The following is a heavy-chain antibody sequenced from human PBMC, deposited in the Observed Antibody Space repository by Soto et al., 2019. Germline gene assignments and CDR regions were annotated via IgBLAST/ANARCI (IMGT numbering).Heavy chain of an antibody. CDR2: ISSSGSTI. D-gene: IGHD2-15*01. V-gene: IGHV3-48*03. Sequence: GGSLRLSCAASGFTFSSYEMNWVRQAPGKGLEWVSYISSSGSTIYYADSVKGRFTISRDNAKNSLYLQMNSLRAKDTAVYYCARLGGYCSGGSFYRAAIYYYYGMDVWGQGTTVTVSS. CDR1: GFTFSSYE. CDR3: ARLGGYCSGGSFYRAAIYYYYGMDV. J-gene: IGHJ6*02.